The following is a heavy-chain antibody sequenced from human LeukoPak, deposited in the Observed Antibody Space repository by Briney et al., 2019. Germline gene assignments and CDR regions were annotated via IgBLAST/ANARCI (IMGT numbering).Heavy chain of an antibody. CDR2: INHSGST. CDR1: GGSFSGYY. CDR3: ARDRRYCSSTSCNGPDWYFDL. Sequence: SETLSLTCAVYGGSFSGYYWSWIRQPPGKGLEWIGEINHSGSTNYNPSLKSRVTISVDTSKNQFSLKLSSVTAADTAVYYCARDRRYCSSTSCNGPDWYFDLWGRGTLVTVSS. J-gene: IGHJ2*01. V-gene: IGHV4-34*01. D-gene: IGHD2-2*01.